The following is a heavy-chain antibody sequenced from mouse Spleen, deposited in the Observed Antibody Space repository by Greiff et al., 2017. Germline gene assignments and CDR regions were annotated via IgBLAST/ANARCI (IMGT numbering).Heavy chain of an antibody. CDR3: ARSYYYGFLYYFDY. D-gene: IGHD1-2*01. CDR2: IDPANGNT. V-gene: IGHV14-3*02. CDR1: GFNIKDTY. J-gene: IGHJ2*01. Sequence: EVQLQQSGAELVKPGASVKLSCTASGFNIKDTYMHWVKQRPEQGLEWIGRIDPANGNTKYDPKFQGKATITADTSSNTAYLQLSSLTSEDTAVYYCARSYYYGFLYYFDYWGQGTTLTVSS.